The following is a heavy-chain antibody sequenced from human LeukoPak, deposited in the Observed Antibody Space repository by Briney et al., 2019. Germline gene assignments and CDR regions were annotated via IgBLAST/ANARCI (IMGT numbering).Heavy chain of an antibody. CDR1: GGSISSSSYY. CDR3: ARHVLTAGSID. Sequence: PSETLSLTCTVSGGSISSSSYYWGWIRQPPGKGLEWIGSIYYSGSTYYNPSLKSRVTISVDTSKNQFSLKLSSVTAADTALYYCARHVLTAGSIDWGQGTLVTVSS. V-gene: IGHV4-39*01. CDR2: IYYSGST. J-gene: IGHJ4*02. D-gene: IGHD3-9*01.